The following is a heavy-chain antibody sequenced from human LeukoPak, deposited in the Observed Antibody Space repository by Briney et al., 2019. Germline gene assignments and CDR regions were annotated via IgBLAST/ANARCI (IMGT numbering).Heavy chain of an antibody. D-gene: IGHD3-22*01. Sequence: ASVKVSCKASGYTFTSYGISWVRQAPGQGLEWLGWISAHNGKTNYAQKFQDRVTMTTDTSTRTAYMELRSLRSDGTAVYYCARGRGFYDSSAYYRFDYWGQGTLVTVSS. CDR1: GYTFTSYG. CDR2: ISAHNGKT. V-gene: IGHV1-18*01. CDR3: ARGRGFYDSSAYYRFDY. J-gene: IGHJ4*02.